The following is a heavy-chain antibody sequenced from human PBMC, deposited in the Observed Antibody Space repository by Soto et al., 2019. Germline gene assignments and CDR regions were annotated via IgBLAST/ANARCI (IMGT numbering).Heavy chain of an antibody. J-gene: IGHJ6*02. D-gene: IGHD2-2*01. CDR3: AREHVVQAATRYYGMDV. V-gene: IGHV3-30-3*01. Sequence: GGSLRLSCAACGFTFSSYSIHWVRQAPCKGLEWVAVISYDGSNKYYADSVKGRFTISRDNSKKTLYLQMNSLRAEDTAVYYCAREHVVQAATRYYGMDVWGQRTTVTVCS. CDR1: GFTFSSYS. CDR2: ISYDGSNK.